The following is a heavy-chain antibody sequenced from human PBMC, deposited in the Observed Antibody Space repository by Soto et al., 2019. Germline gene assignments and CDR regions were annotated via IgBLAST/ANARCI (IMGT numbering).Heavy chain of an antibody. CDR1: GYIFTNYD. V-gene: IGHV1-18*01. D-gene: IGHD3-10*01. Sequence: QVQLVQSETEVKKPGASVKVSCKASGYIFTNYDITWVRQAPGQGLEWMGWVSGYTGNTKYAQKFQDRVTMTTDTSTSTVYMELRSLRSDPTAVYYCARFGSAPYYYYGVDVWGQGTTVFVSS. CDR2: VSGYTGNT. J-gene: IGHJ6*02. CDR3: ARFGSAPYYYYGVDV.